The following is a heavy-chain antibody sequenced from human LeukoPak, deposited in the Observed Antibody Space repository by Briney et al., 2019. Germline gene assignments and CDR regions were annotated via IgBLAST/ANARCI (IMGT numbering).Heavy chain of an antibody. D-gene: IGHD3-10*01. CDR3: ARDRVLLGYY. V-gene: IGHV1-69*05. Sequence: EASVKVSCKTSGGTFSSYAISWVRQAPGQGLEWMGRIIPIFGTANYAQKFQGRVTITTDESTSTAYMELSSLRSEDTAVYYCARDRVLLGYYWGQGTLVTVSS. J-gene: IGHJ4*02. CDR2: IIPIFGTA. CDR1: GGTFSSYA.